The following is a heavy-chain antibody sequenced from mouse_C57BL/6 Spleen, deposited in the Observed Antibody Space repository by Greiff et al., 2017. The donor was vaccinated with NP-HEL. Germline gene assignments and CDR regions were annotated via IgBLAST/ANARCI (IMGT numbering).Heavy chain of an antibody. D-gene: IGHD1-1*01. CDR2: IRLKSDNYAT. J-gene: IGHJ4*01. Sequence: EVKVEESGGGLVQPGGSMKLSCVASGFTFSNYWMNWVRQSPEKGLEWVAQIRLKSDNYATHYAESVKGRFTISRDDSKSSVYLQMNNLRAEDTGIYYCTRGFLRNYYAMDYWGQGTSVTVSS. V-gene: IGHV6-3*01. CDR1: GFTFSNYW. CDR3: TRGFLRNYYAMDY.